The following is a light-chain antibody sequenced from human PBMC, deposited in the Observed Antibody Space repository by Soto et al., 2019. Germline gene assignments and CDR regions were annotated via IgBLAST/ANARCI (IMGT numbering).Light chain of an antibody. CDR1: QSVSSY. CDR3: QQRSDWPIT. Sequence: EIVLTQSPATLSLSPGERATLSCRASQSVSSYLVWYQQKSGQAPRLLIYDASNRATGIPARFSGSGSGTDFTLTISSLDPEDCAVYYCQQRSDWPITFGQGTRLEIK. CDR2: DAS. V-gene: IGKV3-11*01. J-gene: IGKJ5*01.